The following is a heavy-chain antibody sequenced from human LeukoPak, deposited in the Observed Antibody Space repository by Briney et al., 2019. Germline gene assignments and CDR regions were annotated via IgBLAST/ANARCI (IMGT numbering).Heavy chain of an antibody. D-gene: IGHD3-10*01. CDR1: GYTFTGYY. V-gene: IGHV1-2*02. CDR2: INPNSGGT. Sequence: ASVKVSCKASGYTFTGYYMHWVRQAPGQGLEWMGWINPNSGGTNYAQKFQGRVTMTRDTSISTAYMELSRLRAEDTAVYCCAKRTIFRSDNYYIDWGHGTLVTVSS. CDR3: AKRTIFRSDNYYID. J-gene: IGHJ4*01.